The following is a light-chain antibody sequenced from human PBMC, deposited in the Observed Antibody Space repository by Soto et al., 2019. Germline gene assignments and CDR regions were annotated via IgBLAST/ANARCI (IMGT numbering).Light chain of an antibody. CDR3: CSYAGSSTFYV. V-gene: IGLV2-23*02. CDR2: EVS. CDR1: SSDVGSYNL. J-gene: IGLJ1*01. Sequence: QSVLTQPASVSGSPGQSITISCTGTSSDVGSYNLISWYQQYPGKAPKLMIYEVSKRPSGVSNRFSGSKSGNTASLTISGLQAEDEADYYCCSYAGSSTFYVFGTGTKVTV.